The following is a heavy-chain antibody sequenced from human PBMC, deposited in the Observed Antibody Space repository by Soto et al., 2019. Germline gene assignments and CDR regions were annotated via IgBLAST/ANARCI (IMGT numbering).Heavy chain of an antibody. CDR1: GYNFAGYW. CDR3: ARRGGYSYGLYYYYYYGMDV. V-gene: IGHV5-51*01. J-gene: IGHJ6*02. Sequence: PGESLKISCKGSGYNFAGYWIAWVRQMPGKGLELMGIIYPSDSDTRYRPSFQCQGTISADKSISSAYLQWSSLKASDTAMYYCARRGGYSYGLYYYYYYGMDVWGQGTTVTVSS. CDR2: IYPSDSDT. D-gene: IGHD5-18*01.